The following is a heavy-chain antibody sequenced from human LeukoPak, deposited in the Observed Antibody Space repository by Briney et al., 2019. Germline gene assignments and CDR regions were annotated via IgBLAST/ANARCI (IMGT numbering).Heavy chain of an antibody. CDR2: INHSGST. V-gene: IGHV4-34*01. D-gene: IGHD2-15*01. CDR3: ARVRFVALDY. CDR1: GGSISSYY. Sequence: PSETLSLTCTVSGGSISSYYWSWIRQPPGKGLEWIGEINHSGSTNYNPSLKSRVTISVDTSKNQFSLKLSSVTAADTAVYYCARVRFVALDYWGQGTLVTVSS. J-gene: IGHJ4*02.